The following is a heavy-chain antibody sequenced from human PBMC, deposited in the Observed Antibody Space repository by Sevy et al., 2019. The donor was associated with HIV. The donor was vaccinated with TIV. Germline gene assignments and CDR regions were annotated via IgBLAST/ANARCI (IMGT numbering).Heavy chain of an antibody. CDR1: GFTFSSYG. CDR2: ISYDGSNK. CDR3: AKDRAAAGLRLYYYYGMYV. V-gene: IGHV3-30*18. D-gene: IGHD6-13*01. Sequence: GGSLRLSCAASGFTFSSYGMHWVRQAPGKGLEWVAVISYDGSNKYYADSVKGRFTISRDNSKNTLYLQMNSLRAEDTAVYYCAKDRAAAGLRLYYYYGMYVWGQGTTVTVSS. J-gene: IGHJ6*02.